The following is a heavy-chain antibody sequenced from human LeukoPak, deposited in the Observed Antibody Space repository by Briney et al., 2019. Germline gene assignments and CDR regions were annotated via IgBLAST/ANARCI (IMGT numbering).Heavy chain of an antibody. CDR2: IYYSGST. V-gene: IGHV4-59*08. Sequence: SETLSLTCTVSGDSVSSYYWSWIRQPPGKGLEWIGYIYYSGSTNYNPSLKSRVTISVDTSKNQFSLKLSSVTAADTAVYYCARLTAEAVTTKFDYWGQGTLVTVSS. CDR3: ARLTAEAVTTKFDY. D-gene: IGHD4-17*01. CDR1: GDSVSSYY. J-gene: IGHJ4*02.